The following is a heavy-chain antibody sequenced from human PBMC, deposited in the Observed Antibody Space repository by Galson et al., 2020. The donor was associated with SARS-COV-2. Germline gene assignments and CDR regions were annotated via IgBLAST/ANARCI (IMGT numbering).Heavy chain of an antibody. D-gene: IGHD3-22*01. J-gene: IGHJ5*02. Sequence: LSLTCAASGFRFDDYGMNWVRQAPGKGLEWVSGIHSNGGATGYADSVKGRFTISRDNTNNSLYLQMNSLRAEDTALYYCARIGRYYDSSPWGQGTLVTVSS. V-gene: IGHV3-20*04. CDR1: GFRFDDYG. CDR2: IHSNGGAT. CDR3: ARIGRYYDSSP.